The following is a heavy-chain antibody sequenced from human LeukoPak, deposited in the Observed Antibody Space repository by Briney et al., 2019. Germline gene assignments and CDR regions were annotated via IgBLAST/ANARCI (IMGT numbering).Heavy chain of an antibody. V-gene: IGHV3-23*01. Sequence: PGGSLRLSCAASGFTFSSYGMSWVRQAPGKGLEWVSAISGSGGSTYYADSVKGRFTISRDNSKKKLYLQMNSLRAEDTAVYYCAKDAYGGNGLDYWGQGTLVTVSS. CDR2: ISGSGGST. CDR1: GFTFSSYG. J-gene: IGHJ4*02. D-gene: IGHD4-23*01. CDR3: AKDAYGGNGLDY.